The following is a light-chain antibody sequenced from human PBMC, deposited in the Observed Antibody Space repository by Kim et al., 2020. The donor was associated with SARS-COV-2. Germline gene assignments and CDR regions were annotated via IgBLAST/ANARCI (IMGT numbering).Light chain of an antibody. CDR3: QAWDSSTGV. CDR2: QDS. V-gene: IGLV3-1*01. Sequence: SVPPGQTASITCSGDKWGDKYACWYQQKPGQSPVLVIYQDSKRPSGIPERFSGSNSGNTATLTISGIQAMDEADYYCQAWDSSTGVFGGGTKVTVL. CDR1: KWGDKY. J-gene: IGLJ2*01.